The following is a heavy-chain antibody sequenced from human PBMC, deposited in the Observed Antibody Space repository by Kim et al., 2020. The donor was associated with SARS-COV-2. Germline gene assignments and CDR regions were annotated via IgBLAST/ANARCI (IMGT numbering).Heavy chain of an antibody. D-gene: IGHD3-22*01. CDR3: AAQYYYDSSGYYNWFDP. J-gene: IGHJ5*02. Sequence: KFQDRVTITRDMSTSTAYMELSSLRSEDTAVYYCAAQYYYDSSGYYNWFDPWGQGTLVTVSS. V-gene: IGHV1-58*01.